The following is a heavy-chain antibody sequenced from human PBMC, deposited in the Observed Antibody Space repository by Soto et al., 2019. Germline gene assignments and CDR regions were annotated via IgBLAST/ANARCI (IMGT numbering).Heavy chain of an antibody. Sequence: PSETLSLTCTVSGGSISSYYCSWSRQPPGKGLEWIGYIYYSGSTNYNPSLKSRVTISVDTSKNQFSLKLSSVTAADTAVYYCARGPYSSSWSHYYYYGMDVWGQGTTVTVSS. D-gene: IGHD6-13*01. CDR3: ARGPYSSSWSHYYYYGMDV. CDR2: IYYSGST. V-gene: IGHV4-59*01. CDR1: GGSISSYY. J-gene: IGHJ6*02.